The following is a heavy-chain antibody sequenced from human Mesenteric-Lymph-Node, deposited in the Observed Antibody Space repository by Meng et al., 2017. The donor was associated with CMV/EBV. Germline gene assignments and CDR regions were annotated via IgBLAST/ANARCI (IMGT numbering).Heavy chain of an antibody. CDR3: ARSREPAAWGPFDY. Sequence: GESLKISCAASGFTFTSYSMNWVRQAPGKGLEWVSSIGSSSSSIYYADSVKGRFTNSRDNAQNSLYLQMNSPRAEDTAVYYCARSREPAAWGPFDYWGQGTLVTVSS. V-gene: IGHV3-21*01. CDR1: GFTFTSYS. CDR2: IGSSSSSI. J-gene: IGHJ4*02. D-gene: IGHD2-2*01.